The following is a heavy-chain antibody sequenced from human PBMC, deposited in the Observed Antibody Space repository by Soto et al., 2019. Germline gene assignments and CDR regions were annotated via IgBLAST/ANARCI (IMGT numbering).Heavy chain of an antibody. J-gene: IGHJ4*02. CDR3: AAGFPQWELLQY. Sequence: QVQLVQSGTEVKKPGASVKVSCKVSGHTLSELFVHWVRQAPGKGLEWLGGFDPEEGNTVYAHNFQGRVTMTDDSSTDTAYLELSSLRSAVTAVYYCAAGFPQWELLQYWGQGTLLTVSS. D-gene: IGHD1-26*01. CDR2: FDPEEGNT. CDR1: GHTLSELF. V-gene: IGHV1-24*01.